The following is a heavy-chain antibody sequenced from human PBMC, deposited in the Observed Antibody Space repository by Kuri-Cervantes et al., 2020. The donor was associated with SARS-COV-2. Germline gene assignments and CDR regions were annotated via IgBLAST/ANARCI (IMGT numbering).Heavy chain of an antibody. CDR3: ARDSSSLYDFWSGYYGMDV. J-gene: IGHJ6*02. CDR2: ISWNSGSI. V-gene: IGHV3-9*01. D-gene: IGHD3-3*01. Sequence: LSLTCAASGFTFDDYAMHWVRQAPGKGLEWVSGISWNSGSIGYADSVKGRFTISRDNAKNSLYLQMNSLRAEDTAVYYCARDSSSLYDFWSGYYGMDVWGQGTTVTVSS. CDR1: GFTFDDYA.